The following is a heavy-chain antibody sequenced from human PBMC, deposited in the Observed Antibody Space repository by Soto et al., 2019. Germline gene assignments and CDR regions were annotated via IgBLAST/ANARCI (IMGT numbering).Heavy chain of an antibody. Sequence: PSETLSLTCTVSGGSMSSSNWWNWVRQPPGKGLEWIGEAHHSGRTNYNPSLKSRVTISVDKAKNHFSLKLRSVTAADTAVYYSGRSEATDLDYCSQSTLVTVCS. CDR1: GGSMSSSNW. V-gene: IGHV4-4*02. CDR2: AHHSGRT. J-gene: IGHJ4*02. CDR3: GRSEATDLDY.